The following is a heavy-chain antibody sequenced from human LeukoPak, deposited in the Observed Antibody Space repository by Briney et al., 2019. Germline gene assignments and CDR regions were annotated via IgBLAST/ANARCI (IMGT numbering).Heavy chain of an antibody. CDR3: ARQSPWDYYMDV. V-gene: IGHV4-34*01. J-gene: IGHJ6*03. CDR2: IYHSGST. D-gene: IGHD7-27*01. Sequence: SETLSLTCAVYGGSFSGYYWSWIRQPPGKGLEWIGSIYHSGSTYYNPSLKSRVTISVDTSKNQFSLKLSSVTAADTAVYYCARQSPWDYYMDVWGKGTTVTVSS. CDR1: GGSFSGYY.